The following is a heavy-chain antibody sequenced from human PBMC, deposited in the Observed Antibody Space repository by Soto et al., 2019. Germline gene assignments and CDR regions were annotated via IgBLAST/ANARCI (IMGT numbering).Heavy chain of an antibody. Sequence: SVKVSCKASGGTFSSYTISWVRQAPGQGLEWMGRIIPILGIANYAQKYQGRVTITADKSTSTAYMELSSLRFEDTAVYYCARARRGYGSGSYLVYYYYYYMDVWGKGTTVTVSS. CDR1: GGTFSSYT. J-gene: IGHJ6*03. CDR3: ARARRGYGSGSYLVYYYYYYMDV. V-gene: IGHV1-69*02. D-gene: IGHD3-10*01. CDR2: IIPILGIA.